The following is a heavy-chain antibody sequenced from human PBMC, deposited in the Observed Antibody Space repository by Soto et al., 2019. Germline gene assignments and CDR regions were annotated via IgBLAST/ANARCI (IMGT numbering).Heavy chain of an antibody. D-gene: IGHD2-15*01. J-gene: IGHJ4*02. V-gene: IGHV3-30*18. CDR3: VKDSSPGGYCDS. CDR2: ISYDGSEK. CDR1: GFTFRNFG. Sequence: QVQLVESGGGVVHPGRSLRLSCAVSGFTFRNFGMHWVRQAPGKGLEWVAVISYDGSEKYYAESVKGRFTVFRDNYKNTLSLQMNSLRSDDTAVYYCVKDSSPGGYCDSWGQGTLVTVSS.